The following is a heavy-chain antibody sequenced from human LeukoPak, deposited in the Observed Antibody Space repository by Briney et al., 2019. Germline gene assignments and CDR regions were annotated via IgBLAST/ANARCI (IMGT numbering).Heavy chain of an antibody. CDR2: INPSGGST. D-gene: IGHD2-15*01. Sequence: GASVKVSCKASGYTFTSYYMHWVRQAPGQGLERMGIINPSGGSTSYAQKFQGRVTMARDMSTSTVYMELSSLRSEDTAVYYCARVAYCSGGSCYDGDFFDYWGQGTLVTVSS. V-gene: IGHV1-46*01. J-gene: IGHJ4*02. CDR3: ARVAYCSGGSCYDGDFFDY. CDR1: GYTFTSYY.